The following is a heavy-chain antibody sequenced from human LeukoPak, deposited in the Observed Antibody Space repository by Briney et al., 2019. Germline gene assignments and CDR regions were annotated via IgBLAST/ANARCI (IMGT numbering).Heavy chain of an antibody. Sequence: PSETLSLTCAVYGGSFSGYYWSWIRQPPGKGLEWIGEINHSGSTNYNPSLKSRVTISVDTSKNQFSLKLSSVTAADTAVYYCARGYTIFGVVGRLNWFDPWGQGTLVTVSS. V-gene: IGHV4-34*01. CDR2: INHSGST. J-gene: IGHJ5*02. CDR3: ARGYTIFGVVGRLNWFDP. D-gene: IGHD3-3*01. CDR1: GGSFSGYY.